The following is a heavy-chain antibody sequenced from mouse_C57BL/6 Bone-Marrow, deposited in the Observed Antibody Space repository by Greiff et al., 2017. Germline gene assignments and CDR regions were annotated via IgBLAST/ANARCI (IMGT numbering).Heavy chain of an antibody. J-gene: IGHJ2*01. CDR3: ARQDY. V-gene: IGHV5-6*02. CDR1: GFTFSSYG. CDR2: ISSGGSYT. Sequence: DVMLVESGEDLVKPGGSLKLSCAASGFTFSSYGMSWVRQTPDKRLEWVATISSGGSYTYYPDSVKGRFTISRDNAKNTLYLQMSSLKSEDTAMYYCARQDYWGQGTTLTVSS.